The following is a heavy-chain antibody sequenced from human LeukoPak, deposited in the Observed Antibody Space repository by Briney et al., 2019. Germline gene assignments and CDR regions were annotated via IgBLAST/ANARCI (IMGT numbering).Heavy chain of an antibody. D-gene: IGHD3-10*01. CDR2: INPNSGGT. CDR1: GYTFTGYY. J-gene: IGHJ6*02. Sequence: ASVKASCKASGYTFTGYYMHCVRQAPGQGLEWMGWINPNSGGTNYAQKFQGRVTMTRDTSISTAYMELSRLRSDDTAVYYCASSGSGSFGVYYYYYGMDVWGQGTTVTVSS. CDR3: ASSGSGSFGVYYYYYGMDV. V-gene: IGHV1-2*02.